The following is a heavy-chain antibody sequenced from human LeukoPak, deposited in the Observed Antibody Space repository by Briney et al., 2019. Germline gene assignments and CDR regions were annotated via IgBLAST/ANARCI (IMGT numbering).Heavy chain of an antibody. CDR1: GFTFSNYW. Sequence: GGSLRLSCAASGFTFSNYWMSWVRRAPGKGLEWVANIKQDGGEKYYVDSVKGRFTISRDNAKNSLFLQMNSLRVEDTAVYYCARYYDFWSGYPPFDYWGQGTLVTVSS. CDR3: ARYYDFWSGYPPFDY. J-gene: IGHJ4*02. D-gene: IGHD3-3*01. V-gene: IGHV3-7*01. CDR2: IKQDGGEK.